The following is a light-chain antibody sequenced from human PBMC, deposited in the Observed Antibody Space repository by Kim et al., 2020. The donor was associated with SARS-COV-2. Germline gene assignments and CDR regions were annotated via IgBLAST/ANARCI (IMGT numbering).Light chain of an antibody. CDR1: ELGYKY. Sequence: SYELTQPPSVSVSPGQTASITCSGDELGYKYVCWYHQKSGQSPVLVIYQDTKRPSGIPERFSGSNSGNTATLTISGTQAMDEGDYYCQAWNNSTVVFGGG. CDR3: QAWNNSTVV. V-gene: IGLV3-1*01. CDR2: QDT. J-gene: IGLJ2*01.